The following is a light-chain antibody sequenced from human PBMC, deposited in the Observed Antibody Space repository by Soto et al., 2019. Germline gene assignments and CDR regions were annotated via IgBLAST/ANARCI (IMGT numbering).Light chain of an antibody. V-gene: IGKV3D-15*01. J-gene: IGKJ5*01. CDR2: GAS. Sequence: EIVLTQSPGTLSLSPGETATLSCRASQSISIGLAWYRQKPGQAPRLLIYGASNRATGIPDRFSGSGSGTEFILTISSVESEDFAIYYCQQHNDWPTFGQGTRLEIK. CDR3: QQHNDWPT. CDR1: QSISIG.